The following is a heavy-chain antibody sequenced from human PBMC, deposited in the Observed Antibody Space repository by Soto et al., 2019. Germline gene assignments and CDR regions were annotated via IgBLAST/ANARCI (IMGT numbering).Heavy chain of an antibody. CDR1: GYTFTSDG. Sequence: LVNGQCKASGYTFTSDGISWVRQAPGKGLEWMGWISAYNGNTNYAQKLQGRVTMTTDTSTSTAYMELRSLRSDDTAVYYCARNTRYVVVTADNWFDPWGQGTLVTVSS. CDR2: ISAYNGNT. D-gene: IGHD2-21*02. V-gene: IGHV1-18*01. J-gene: IGHJ5*02. CDR3: ARNTRYVVVTADNWFDP.